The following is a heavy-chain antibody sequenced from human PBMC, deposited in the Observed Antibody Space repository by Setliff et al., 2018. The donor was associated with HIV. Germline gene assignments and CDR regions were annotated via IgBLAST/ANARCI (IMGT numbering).Heavy chain of an antibody. J-gene: IGHJ3*01. V-gene: IGHV5-51*01. Sequence: GESLKISCEGSGYSFTSYWIGWVRQMPGEGLEWMGIIYPDDSDIRYNPSFQNQITISADKSIATAYLQLNNLKASDTATYYCARRDGRSMNAFQIWGPGTMVTV. D-gene: IGHD2-21*01. CDR1: GYSFTSYW. CDR2: IYPDDSDI. CDR3: ARRDGRSMNAFQI.